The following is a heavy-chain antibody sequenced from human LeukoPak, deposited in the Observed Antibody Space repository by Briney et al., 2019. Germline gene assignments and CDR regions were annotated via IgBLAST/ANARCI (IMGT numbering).Heavy chain of an antibody. Sequence: GGSLRLSCAASGFASGFNFSSYTMNWVRQAPGKGLEWISSITSRSTYLYYAASVKGRFTISRDNARHSLFLQMNSLRAEDTAVYYCARGPSILWGNHAFDIWGQGTMVTVSS. J-gene: IGHJ3*02. V-gene: IGHV3-21*01. CDR3: ARGPSILWGNHAFDI. CDR1: GFNFSSYT. D-gene: IGHD2-21*01. CDR2: ITSRSTYL.